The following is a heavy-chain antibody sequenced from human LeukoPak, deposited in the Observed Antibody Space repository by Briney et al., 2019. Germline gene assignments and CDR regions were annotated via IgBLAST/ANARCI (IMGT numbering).Heavy chain of an antibody. CDR3: ARDPRIAVAGTGTPNWFDP. CDR2: ISAYNGNT. J-gene: IGHJ5*02. Sequence: ASVKVSCKTSGYTFTDYYIHWVRQAPGQGLEWMGWISAYNGNTNYAQKLQGRVTMTTDTSTSTAYMELRSLRSDDTAVYYCARDPRIAVAGTGTPNWFDPWGQGTLVTVSS. CDR1: GYTFTDYY. V-gene: IGHV1-18*04. D-gene: IGHD6-19*01.